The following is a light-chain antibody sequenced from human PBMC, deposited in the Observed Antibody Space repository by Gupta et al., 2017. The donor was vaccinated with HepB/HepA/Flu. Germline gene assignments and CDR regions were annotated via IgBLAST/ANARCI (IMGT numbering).Light chain of an antibody. CDR1: QSISSY. V-gene: IGKV1-39*01. Sequence: DIQMTQSPSSLSTSVGDRVTITCRASQSISSYLNWYQQKPGKAPKLLIYAASSLQSGVPSRFSGGGSGTDFTLTIIRLQPEDFATYYCQQSYSTPSTFGSGTKVEIK. CDR3: QQSYSTPST. J-gene: IGKJ4*01. CDR2: AAS.